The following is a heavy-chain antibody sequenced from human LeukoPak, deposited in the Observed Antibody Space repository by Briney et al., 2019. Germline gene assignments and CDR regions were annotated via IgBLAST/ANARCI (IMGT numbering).Heavy chain of an antibody. CDR2: ISAYNGNT. Sequence: ASVKVSCKVSGYTLTELSMHWVRQAPGQGLEWMGWISAYNGNTNYAQKLQGRVTMTTDTSTSTAYMELRSLRSEDTAVYYCARAYGSGSYPFDYWGQGTLVTVSS. D-gene: IGHD3-10*01. CDR3: ARAYGSGSYPFDY. V-gene: IGHV1-18*01. J-gene: IGHJ4*02. CDR1: GYTLTELS.